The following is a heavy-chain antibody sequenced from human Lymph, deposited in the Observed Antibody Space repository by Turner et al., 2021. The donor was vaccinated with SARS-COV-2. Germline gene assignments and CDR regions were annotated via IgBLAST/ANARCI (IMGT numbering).Heavy chain of an antibody. CDR1: GFTFSSYG. CDR3: ARGSAGGDV. V-gene: IGHV3-33*01. Sequence: VESGGGVVQPGRSLRLSCAASGFTFSSYGMHWVRQAPGKGLEWVAFIWYDGSNTYYADSAKGRFTISRDNSENTLYLQMNSLRAEDTAVYYCARGSAGGDVWGQGTTVTVSS. D-gene: IGHD6-13*01. J-gene: IGHJ6*02. CDR2: IWYDGSNT.